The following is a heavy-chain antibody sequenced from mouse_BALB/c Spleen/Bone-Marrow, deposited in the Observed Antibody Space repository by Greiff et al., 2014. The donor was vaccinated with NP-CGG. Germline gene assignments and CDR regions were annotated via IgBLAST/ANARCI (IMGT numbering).Heavy chain of an antibody. D-gene: IGHD1-1*01. CDR1: GYTFTSYW. CDR3: TRGGSSPYDFDY. Sequence: VQLQQSGAELVRPGASVKLSCKASGYTFTSYWINWVKQRPGQGLEWIGNIYPSDSYTNYNQKFKDKATLTVDKSSTTAYMQLSSPTSEDSAVYYCTRGGSSPYDFDYWGQGTTLTVSS. CDR2: IYPSDSYT. V-gene: IGHV1-69*02. J-gene: IGHJ2*01.